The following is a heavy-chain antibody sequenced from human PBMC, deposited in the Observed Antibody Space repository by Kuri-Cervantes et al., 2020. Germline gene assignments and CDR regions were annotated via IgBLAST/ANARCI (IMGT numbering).Heavy chain of an antibody. CDR2: INPNSGGT. J-gene: IGHJ4*02. CDR3: ARESELEGFNY. D-gene: IGHD1-1*01. Sequence: ASVKVSCKASGYTFTGYYMHWVRQAPGQGLEWMGWINPNSGGTNYAQKFQGWVTMTRDTSISTAYMELSRLTSDDTAVYYCARESELEGFNYWGQGTLVTVSS. CDR1: GYTFTGYY. V-gene: IGHV1-2*04.